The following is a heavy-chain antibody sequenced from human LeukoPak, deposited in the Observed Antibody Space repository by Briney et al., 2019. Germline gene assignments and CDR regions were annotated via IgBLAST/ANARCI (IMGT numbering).Heavy chain of an antibody. CDR2: ISGSGGST. J-gene: IGHJ6*03. D-gene: IGHD6-19*01. CDR1: GFTFNNYA. CDR3: ARTTTYSSGWVHSYYYYMDV. V-gene: IGHV3-23*01. Sequence: GGSLRLSCAASGFTFNNYAMSWVRQAPGKGPEWVSAISGSGGSTYYADSVKGRFTISRDNSKNTLYLQMNSLRAEDTAVYYCARTTTYSSGWVHSYYYYMDVWGKGTTVTVSS.